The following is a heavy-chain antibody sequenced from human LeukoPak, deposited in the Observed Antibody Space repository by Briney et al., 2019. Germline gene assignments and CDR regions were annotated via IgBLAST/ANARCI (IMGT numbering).Heavy chain of an antibody. CDR3: AKDEYYYDSSGYPRF. D-gene: IGHD3-22*01. V-gene: IGHV3-23*01. CDR2: ISGRGDNT. CDR1: GFTFSSYE. J-gene: IGHJ4*02. Sequence: GGSLRLSCAASGFTFSSYEMNWVRQAPGKGLERVSGISGRGDNTYYADSVKGRFTISRDNSKNTLYLQMNSLRAEDTALYYCAKDEYYYDSSGYPRFWGQGTPVTVSS.